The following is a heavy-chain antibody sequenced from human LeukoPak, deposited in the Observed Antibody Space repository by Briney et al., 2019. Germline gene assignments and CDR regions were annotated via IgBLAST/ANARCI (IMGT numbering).Heavy chain of an antibody. V-gene: IGHV3-23*01. J-gene: IGHJ4*02. Sequence: PGGSLRLSCTVSGFTFNDYAMSWVRQAPGKGLEWVSAISGSGGSTYYADSVKGRFTISRDNSKNTLYLQMNSLRAEDTAVYYCAKPPYSSNWYPWDFWGQGTLVTVSS. CDR3: AKPPYSSNWYPWDF. CDR1: GFTFNDYA. CDR2: ISGSGGST. D-gene: IGHD6-13*01.